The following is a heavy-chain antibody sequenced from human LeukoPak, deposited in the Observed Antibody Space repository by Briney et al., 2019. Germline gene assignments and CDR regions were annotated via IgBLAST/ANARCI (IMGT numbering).Heavy chain of an antibody. Sequence: GRSLRLSCAASGFTFSSYAMHWVRQAPGKGLEWVAVISYDGSNKYYADSVKGRFTISRDNSKNTLYLQMNSLRAEYTAVYYCARDHWGRWLQSIDYWGQGTLVTVSS. V-gene: IGHV3-30-3*01. CDR3: ARDHWGRWLQSIDY. J-gene: IGHJ4*02. CDR1: GFTFSSYA. D-gene: IGHD5-24*01. CDR2: ISYDGSNK.